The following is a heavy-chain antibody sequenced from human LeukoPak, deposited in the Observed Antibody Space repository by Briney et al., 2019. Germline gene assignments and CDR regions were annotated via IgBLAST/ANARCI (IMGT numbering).Heavy chain of an antibody. CDR3: AREDRSSLDY. Sequence: GGSLRLSCVASGFTFSSYWMNWVRQAPGKGLVWVSQINSDGSDTSYADSVKGRFTISRDNAKNTLYLQMNNLRAEDTAVYYCAREDRSSLDYWGQGTLVTVSS. D-gene: IGHD6-13*01. CDR1: GFTFSSYW. CDR2: INSDGSDT. V-gene: IGHV3-74*01. J-gene: IGHJ4*02.